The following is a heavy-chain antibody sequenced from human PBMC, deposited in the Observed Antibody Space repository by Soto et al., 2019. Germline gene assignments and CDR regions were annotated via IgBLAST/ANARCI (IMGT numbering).Heavy chain of an antibody. CDR2: IIPIFVTA. Sequence: QVQLVQSGAEVKKPGSSVKVYCTASGGTFSSYAISWVRQAPGQGLEWMGGIIPIFVTANYAQKFQGRVTITADKSTSTAYMELSSLRSEDTAVYYCARGGDRYNCPDFDYWGQGPLVTVSS. J-gene: IGHJ4*02. CDR1: GGTFSSYA. V-gene: IGHV1-69*06. D-gene: IGHD5-12*01. CDR3: ARGGDRYNCPDFDY.